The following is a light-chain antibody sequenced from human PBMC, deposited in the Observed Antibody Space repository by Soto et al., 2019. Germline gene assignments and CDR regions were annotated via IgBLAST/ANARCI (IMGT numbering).Light chain of an antibody. CDR2: AAS. J-gene: IGKJ4*01. CDR1: QGISSY. CDR3: QQLNSYRLT. V-gene: IGKV1-9*01. Sequence: DIQLTQSPSFLSASVGDRVTITCRASQGISSYLAWYQQKPGKAPKLLIYAASTLQSGVPSRFSGSASGTEFTLTISSLQPEDFATYYCQQLNSYRLTFGGGTKVEIK.